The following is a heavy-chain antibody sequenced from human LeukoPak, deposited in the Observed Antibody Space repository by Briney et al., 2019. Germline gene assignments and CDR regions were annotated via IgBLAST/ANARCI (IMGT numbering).Heavy chain of an antibody. Sequence: ASVKVSCKASGGTFSSYAISWVRQAPGQGLEWMGRIIPILGIANYAQKFQGRVTITADKSTSTAYMELSSLRSEDTAVYYCARGGHDSWSGYSYYFDYWGQGTLVTVSS. J-gene: IGHJ4*02. CDR1: GGTFSSYA. CDR3: ARGGHDSWSGYSYYFDY. CDR2: IIPILGIA. D-gene: IGHD3-3*01. V-gene: IGHV1-69*04.